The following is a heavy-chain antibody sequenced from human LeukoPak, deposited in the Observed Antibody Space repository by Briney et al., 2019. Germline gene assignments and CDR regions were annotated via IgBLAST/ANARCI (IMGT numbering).Heavy chain of an antibody. CDR3: ARGIAVAGTRGYYFDH. V-gene: IGHV1-69*06. J-gene: IGHJ4*02. CDR1: GGTFSSYT. Sequence: SAVKVSCKASGGTFSSYTISCVRQAPEQGVEWMGGIIPTFGTANYAQKFQGRGTITADKSTSTAYMELSSLRSEDKAVYYCARGIAVAGTRGYYFDHWGQGTLVTVSS. CDR2: IIPTFGTA. D-gene: IGHD6-19*01.